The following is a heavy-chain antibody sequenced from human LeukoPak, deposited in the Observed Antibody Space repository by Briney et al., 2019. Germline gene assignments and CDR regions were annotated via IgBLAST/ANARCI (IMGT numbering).Heavy chain of an antibody. J-gene: IGHJ4*02. Sequence: SETLSLTCTVSGGSISSSSYYWGWIRQPPGKGLEWIGSIYYSGSTYYNPSLKSRVTISVDTSKNQFSLKLSSVTAADTAVYYCARRPTSGSCFDYWGQGTLVTVSS. CDR1: GGSISSSSYY. CDR3: ARRPTSGSCFDY. V-gene: IGHV4-39*01. D-gene: IGHD1-26*01. CDR2: IYYSGST.